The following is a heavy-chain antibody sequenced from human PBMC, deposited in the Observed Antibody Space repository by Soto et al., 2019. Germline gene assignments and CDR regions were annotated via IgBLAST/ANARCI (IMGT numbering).Heavy chain of an antibody. CDR1: GFTFSSYG. J-gene: IGHJ4*02. CDR2: IWYDGSNK. D-gene: IGHD2-21*01. CDR3: AREGPDCYHPSYFDY. Sequence: QVQLVESGGGVVQPGRSLRLSCAASGFTFSSYGINWVRQAPGKGLEWVAVIWYDGSNKYYADSVKGRFTISRDNSKNTVFLEMNSLRAEDTAMYYCAREGPDCYHPSYFDYWGQGTLVTVSS. V-gene: IGHV3-33*01.